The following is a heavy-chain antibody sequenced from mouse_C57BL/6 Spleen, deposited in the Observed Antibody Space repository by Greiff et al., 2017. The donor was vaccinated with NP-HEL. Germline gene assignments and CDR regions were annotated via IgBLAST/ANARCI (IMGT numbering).Heavy chain of an antibody. D-gene: IGHD3-2*01. Sequence: EVMLVESGGGLVQPGGSMKLSCVASGFTFSNYWMNWVRQSPEKGLEWVAQIRLKSDNYATHYAESGKGRFTISRDDSKSSVYLQMNNLRAEDTGIYSCTVRQLWLAWFAYWGQGTLVTVSA. CDR1: GFTFSNYW. CDR3: TVRQLWLAWFAY. J-gene: IGHJ3*01. CDR2: IRLKSDNYAT. V-gene: IGHV6-3*01.